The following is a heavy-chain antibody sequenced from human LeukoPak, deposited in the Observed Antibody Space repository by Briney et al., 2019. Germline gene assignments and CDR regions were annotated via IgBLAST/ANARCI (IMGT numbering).Heavy chain of an antibody. J-gene: IGHJ4*02. Sequence: SQTLSLTCTVSGGSISSGSYYWSWIRQPAGKGLEWIGRIYTSGSTNYNPSLKSRVTISVDTSKNQFSLKLSSVTAADTAVYYCASGNIVVVPVAPPNFDYWGQGTLVTVSS. CDR1: GGSISSGSYY. D-gene: IGHD2-2*01. V-gene: IGHV4-61*02. CDR2: IYTSGST. CDR3: ASGNIVVVPVAPPNFDY.